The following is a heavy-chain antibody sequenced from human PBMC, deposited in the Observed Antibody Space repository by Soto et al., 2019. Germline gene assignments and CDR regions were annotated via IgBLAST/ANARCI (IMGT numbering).Heavy chain of an antibody. CDR3: ASFFGSGWNLQSYYYGMDV. CDR2: ISSSSSYI. D-gene: IGHD6-19*01. CDR1: GFTFSSYS. J-gene: IGHJ6*02. Sequence: EVQLVESGGGLVKPGGSLRLSCAASGFTFSSYSMNWVRQAPGKGLEWVSSISSSSSYIYYAASVKGRFTISRDNAKNSLYLQMNSLRAEATAVYYCASFFGSGWNLQSYYYGMDVWGQGTTVTVSS. V-gene: IGHV3-21*01.